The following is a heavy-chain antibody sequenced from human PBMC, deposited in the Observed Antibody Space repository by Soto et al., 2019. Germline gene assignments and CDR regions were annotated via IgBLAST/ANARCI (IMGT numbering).Heavy chain of an antibody. CDR3: AKDNTPPYFDY. CDR1: GFSLNDFG. V-gene: IGHV3-33*03. Sequence: GGSLRLSCATSGFSLNDFGIHWVRQAPGKGLEWVSHLWYDGNRKNYADSVKGRFTVSRDSSKNTVYLHMDSLRVEDTAVYYCAKDNTPPYFDYWGQGALVTVSS. J-gene: IGHJ4*02. D-gene: IGHD2-15*01. CDR2: LWYDGNRK.